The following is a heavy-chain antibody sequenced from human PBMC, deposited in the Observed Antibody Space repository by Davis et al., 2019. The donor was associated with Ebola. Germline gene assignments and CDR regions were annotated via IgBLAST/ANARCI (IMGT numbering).Heavy chain of an antibody. D-gene: IGHD3-10*01. J-gene: IGHJ6*02. CDR2: IYYSGST. V-gene: IGHV4-30-4*07. CDR1: GGSISSGGYS. Sequence: SETLSLTCAVSGGSISSGGYSWSWIRQPPGKGLEWIGYIYYSGSTYYNPSLKSRVTISVDTSKNQFSLKLSSVTAADTAVYYWARTDYYGSGRLYRLGGMDVWGQGTTVTVSS. CDR3: ARTDYYGSGRLYRLGGMDV.